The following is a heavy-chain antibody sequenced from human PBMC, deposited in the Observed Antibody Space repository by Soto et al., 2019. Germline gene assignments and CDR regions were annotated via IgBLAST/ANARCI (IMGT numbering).Heavy chain of an antibody. V-gene: IGHV4-39*01. CDR3: ARHLSHCSSTSCYSGGHWFDP. J-gene: IGHJ5*02. CDR1: GGSISSSSYY. D-gene: IGHD2-2*02. CDR2: IYYSGST. Sequence: SETLSLTCTVSGGSISSSSYYWGWIRQPPGKGLEWIGSIYYSGSTYYNPPLKSRVTISVDTSKNQFSLKLSSVTAADTAVYYCARHLSHCSSTSCYSGGHWFDPWGQGTLVTVSS.